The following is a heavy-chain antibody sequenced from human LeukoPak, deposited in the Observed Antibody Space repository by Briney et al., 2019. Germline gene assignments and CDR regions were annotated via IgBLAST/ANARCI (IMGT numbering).Heavy chain of an antibody. CDR3: ARARYFVGNFYFDY. Sequence: SGTLSLTCAVSGDSISSSNWWSWVRQPPGKGLEWIGEIYHSGSTNYNPSLKSRVTISIDKSKNQFSLKLSSVTAADTAVYYCARARYFVGNFYFDYWGQGTLVTVSS. V-gene: IGHV4-4*02. D-gene: IGHD4-23*01. CDR2: IYHSGST. CDR1: GDSISSSNW. J-gene: IGHJ4*02.